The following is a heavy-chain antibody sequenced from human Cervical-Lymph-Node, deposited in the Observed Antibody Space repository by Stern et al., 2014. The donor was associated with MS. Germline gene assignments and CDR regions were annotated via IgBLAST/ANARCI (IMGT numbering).Heavy chain of an antibody. Sequence: VQLVESGGGLVQPGGSLRLSCAASGFTFSTYGMNWVRQAPGAGLEWVSYITSGSSTIYYADSVKGRFTISRDNAKNSLYLHMNSLRAEDTALYYCARGMGTYRYYGMDVWGQGTTVTVSS. D-gene: IGHD2-2*02. CDR1: GFTFSTYG. CDR3: ARGMGTYRYYGMDV. V-gene: IGHV3-48*01. CDR2: ITSGSSTI. J-gene: IGHJ6*02.